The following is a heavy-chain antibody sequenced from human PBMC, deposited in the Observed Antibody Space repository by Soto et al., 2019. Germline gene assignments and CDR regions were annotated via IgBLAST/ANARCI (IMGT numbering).Heavy chain of an antibody. CDR1: GGSISSYY. CDR3: ARDEPSGYGMDV. D-gene: IGHD6-6*01. CDR2: IYYSGST. Sequence: SETLSLTCTVSGGSISSYYWSWIRQPPGRGLEWIGYIYYSGSTNYNPSLKSRVTISVDTSKNQFSLKLSSVTAADTAVYYCARDEPSGYGMDVWGQGTTVTVSS. V-gene: IGHV4-59*01. J-gene: IGHJ6*02.